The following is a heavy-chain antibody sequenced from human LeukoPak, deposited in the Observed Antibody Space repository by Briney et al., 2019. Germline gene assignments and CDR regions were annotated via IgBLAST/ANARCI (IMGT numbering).Heavy chain of an antibody. V-gene: IGHV3-48*01. CDR1: GFTFSSYS. J-gene: IGHJ3*02. Sequence: GGSLRLSCAASGFTFSSYSMSWVRQAPGKGLEWVSYISSSSSTIYYADSVKSRFTISRDNAKNSLYLQMNSLRAEDTAVYYCARDPYGSGTYYNSAFDIWGQGTMVTVSS. CDR2: ISSSSSTI. D-gene: IGHD3-10*01. CDR3: ARDPYGSGTYYNSAFDI.